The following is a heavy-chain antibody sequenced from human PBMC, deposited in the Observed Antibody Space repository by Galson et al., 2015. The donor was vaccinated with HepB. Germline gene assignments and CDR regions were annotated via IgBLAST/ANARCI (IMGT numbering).Heavy chain of an antibody. Sequence: SVKVSCKASGYTFTSYYMHWVRQAPGQGLEWMGIINPSGGSTSYAQKFQGRVTMTRDTSTSTVYMELSSLRSEDTAVYYCARGIAVAGRRRILDYWGQGTLVTVSS. V-gene: IGHV1-46*01. CDR2: INPSGGST. J-gene: IGHJ4*02. D-gene: IGHD6-19*01. CDR3: ARGIAVAGRRRILDY. CDR1: GYTFTSYY.